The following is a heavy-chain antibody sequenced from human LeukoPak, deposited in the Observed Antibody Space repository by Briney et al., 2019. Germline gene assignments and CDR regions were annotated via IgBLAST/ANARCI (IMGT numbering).Heavy chain of an antibody. D-gene: IGHD6-13*01. Sequence: SQTLSLTCTVSGGSINSGGYYWSWIRQHPGRGLEWIGYIYHSGTTYYNPSLKSRVIISADTPKNQFSLTLSSVTAADTAMYYCARARSAAGNFDYWGQGILVTVSA. V-gene: IGHV4-31*03. CDR2: IYHSGTT. J-gene: IGHJ4*02. CDR3: ARARSAAGNFDY. CDR1: GGSINSGGYY.